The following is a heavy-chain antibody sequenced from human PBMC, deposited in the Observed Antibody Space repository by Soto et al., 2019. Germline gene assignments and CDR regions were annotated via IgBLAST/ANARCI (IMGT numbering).Heavy chain of an antibody. CDR2: MFYSGST. Sequence: SETLSLTCTVSGGSISSSSYYWGWIRQPPGKGLEWIGSMFYSGSTYYNPSLESRATISVDTSKNQFSLKLTSVTAADTAVYYCAMHGYFDSSGCYVFDFWGQRTLVPVSS. J-gene: IGHJ3*01. D-gene: IGHD3-22*01. CDR3: AMHGYFDSSGCYVFDF. CDR1: GGSISSSSYY. V-gene: IGHV4-39*01.